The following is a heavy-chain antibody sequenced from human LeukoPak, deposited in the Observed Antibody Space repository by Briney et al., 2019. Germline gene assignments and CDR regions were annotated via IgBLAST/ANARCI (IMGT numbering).Heavy chain of an antibody. CDR1: GFTVSSND. CDR2: IYSGGKT. V-gene: IGHV3-66*01. Sequence: PGGSLRLSCAASGFTVSSNDMTWVRQTPGKGLERVSIIYSGGKTYYADSVKGRFTISRDNSKNTLNLQMNSLRAEDTAVFYCARDRPGDGYFDYWGQGTLVTVSS. CDR3: ARDRPGDGYFDY. J-gene: IGHJ4*02. D-gene: IGHD3-10*01.